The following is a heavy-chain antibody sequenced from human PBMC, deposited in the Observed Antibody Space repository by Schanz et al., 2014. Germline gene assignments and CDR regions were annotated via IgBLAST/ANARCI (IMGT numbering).Heavy chain of an antibody. V-gene: IGHV3-48*01. D-gene: IGHD3-9*01. CDR3: ARDSRPNYDFLTAYYSIDY. CDR2: IATSSSTR. Sequence: QLVGSGGGLIQPGGSLRLSCTASGFDFNSYSMNWVRQVPGKGLEWLSYIATSSSTRHYADSVKGRVTISRDNAKNSVSLQMRRLRVEDTAVYYCARDSRPNYDFLTAYYSIDYWGQGTLVTVSS. J-gene: IGHJ4*02. CDR1: GFDFNSYS.